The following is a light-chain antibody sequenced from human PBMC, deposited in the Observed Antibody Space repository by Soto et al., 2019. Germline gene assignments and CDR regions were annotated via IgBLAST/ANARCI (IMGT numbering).Light chain of an antibody. V-gene: IGLV2-23*01. CDR2: EGI. J-gene: IGLJ1*01. CDR3: CSYAGSGTDNYV. Sequence: QSALTQPASVPGSPGQSITISCTGTSSDIGTYNLVSWYQHYPDKAPKLMIYEGIKRPSGVSNRFSGSKSGNTAFLTISGLQAEDEADYYCCSYAGSGTDNYVFGSGTKLTVL. CDR1: SSDIGTYNL.